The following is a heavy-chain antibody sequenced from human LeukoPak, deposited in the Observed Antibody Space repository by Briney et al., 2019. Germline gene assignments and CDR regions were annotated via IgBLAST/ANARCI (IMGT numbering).Heavy chain of an antibody. Sequence: SETLSLTCIVSGYSINSSYYWGWIRQPPGKGLEWIGSIYYSGSTYYNPSLKSRVTISVDTSKNQFSLKLSSVTAADTAVYYCARDLVLSIWGQGTMVTVSS. CDR3: ARDLVLSI. CDR1: GYSINSSYY. J-gene: IGHJ3*02. CDR2: IYYSGST. D-gene: IGHD3-16*01. V-gene: IGHV4-38-2*02.